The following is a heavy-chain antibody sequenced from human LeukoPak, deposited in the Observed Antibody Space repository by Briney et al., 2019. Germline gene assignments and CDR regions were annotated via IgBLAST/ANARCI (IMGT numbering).Heavy chain of an antibody. V-gene: IGHV3-74*01. D-gene: IGHD2-15*01. J-gene: IGHJ4*02. CDR1: GFTFSSYW. CDR2: INTDVSST. CDR3: ARTPLADYFDY. Sequence: GGSLRLSCAASGFTFSSYWMHWVRQAPGKGLVWVSRINTDVSSTSYADSVKGRFTISRDNAKNTLYLQMNSLRAEDTAVYYCARTPLADYFDYWGQGALVTVSS.